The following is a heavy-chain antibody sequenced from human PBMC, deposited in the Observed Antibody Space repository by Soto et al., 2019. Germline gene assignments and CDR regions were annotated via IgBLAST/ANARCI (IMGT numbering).Heavy chain of an antibody. CDR2: IYWDDDT. CDR3: AHSMAPRIFDS. J-gene: IGHJ4*02. Sequence: QITLKEAGPTVVKPTQTLTLTCSFSGFSLLTSGVGVGWIRQPPGKALEWLALIYWDDDTGYSTSLRNRLTITKDTSRNQVVLTMTTMDPADTATYYCAHSMAPRIFDSWGQGTLVTVSS. CDR1: GFSLLTSGVG. V-gene: IGHV2-5*02.